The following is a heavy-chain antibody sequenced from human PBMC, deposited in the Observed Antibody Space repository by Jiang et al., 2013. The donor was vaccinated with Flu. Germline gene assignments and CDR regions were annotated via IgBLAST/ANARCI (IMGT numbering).Heavy chain of an antibody. V-gene: IGHV1-69*04. CDR1: GGTFSSYA. D-gene: IGHD2-21*02. Sequence: GAEVKKPGSSVKVSCKASGGTFSSYAISWVRQAPGQGLEWMGRIIPILGIANYAQKFQGRVTITADKSTSTAYMELSSLRSEDTAVYYCARAAVTAMREDYWGQGTLVTVSS. CDR2: IIPILGIA. J-gene: IGHJ4*02. CDR3: ARAAVTAMREDY.